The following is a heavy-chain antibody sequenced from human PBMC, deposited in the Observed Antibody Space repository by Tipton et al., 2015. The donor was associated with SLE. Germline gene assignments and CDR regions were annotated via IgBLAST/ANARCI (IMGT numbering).Heavy chain of an antibody. CDR1: GYTFTSNY. CDR3: ARGGIFGVFALDF. CDR2: INPGGGRA. J-gene: IGHJ4*02. D-gene: IGHD3-3*01. V-gene: IGHV1-46*01. Sequence: QSGAEVKKPGASVKISCKTSGYTFTSNYIHWVRQAPGQGLEWMGIINPGGGRATYPQKFQGRVTMTRDTSASTVDMELSSLRSEDSALYYCARGGIFGVFALDFWGQGTLVTVSS.